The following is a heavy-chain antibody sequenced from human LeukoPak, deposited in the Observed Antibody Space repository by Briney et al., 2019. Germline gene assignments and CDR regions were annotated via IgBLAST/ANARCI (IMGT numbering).Heavy chain of an antibody. J-gene: IGHJ4*02. CDR2: IYYSGST. CDR1: GGSISSYY. V-gene: IGHV4-59*12. Sequence: SETLSLTCTVSGGSISSYYWSWIRQPPGKGLEWIGYIYYSGSTNYNPSLKSRVTISVDTSKNQFSLKLSSVTAADTAVYYCARVGGEDYFDYWGQGTLVTVSS. D-gene: IGHD6-25*01. CDR3: ARVGGEDYFDY.